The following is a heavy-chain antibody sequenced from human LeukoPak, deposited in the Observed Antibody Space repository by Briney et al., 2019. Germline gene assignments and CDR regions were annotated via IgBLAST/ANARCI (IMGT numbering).Heavy chain of an antibody. J-gene: IGHJ5*02. CDR2: INHSGST. D-gene: IGHD2-21*01. CDR3: ARVGKMVYCGGDCYRPSWFDP. Sequence: KTSETLSLTCAVYGGSFSGYYWSWIRQPPGKGLEWIGEINHSGSTNYNPSLKSRVTISVDTSKNQFSLKLSSVTAADTAVYYCARVGKMVYCGGDCYRPSWFDPWGQGTLVTVSS. V-gene: IGHV4-34*01. CDR1: GGSFSGYY.